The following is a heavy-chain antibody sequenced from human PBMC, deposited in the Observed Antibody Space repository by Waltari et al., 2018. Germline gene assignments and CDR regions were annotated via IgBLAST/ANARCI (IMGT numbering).Heavy chain of an antibody. CDR3: AKSYSSSWYTFDY. V-gene: IGHV3-23*01. CDR1: GSTFSSSS. J-gene: IGHJ4*02. CDR2: ISGSGGST. Sequence: EVQLLEPGGGLVQPGGSLRLPCAASGSTFSSSSLSWVRQAPGKGLEWVSAISGSGGSTYYADSVKCRFTISRDNSKNTLYLQMNSLRAEDTAVYYCAKSYSSSWYTFDYWGQGTLVTVSS. D-gene: IGHD6-13*01.